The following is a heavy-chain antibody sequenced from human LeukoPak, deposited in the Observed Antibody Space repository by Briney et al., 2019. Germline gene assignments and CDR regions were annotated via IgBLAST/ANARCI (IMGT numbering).Heavy chain of an antibody. CDR2: IYYSVST. CDR3: ARLGRGGSYIDY. V-gene: IGHV4-39*01. D-gene: IGHD1-26*01. CDR1: GGSISSSSYY. Sequence: PSETLSLTCTVSGGSISSSSYYWGWIRQPPGKGLEWIGSIYYSVSTYYNPSLKSRVTISVDTSKNQFSLKLSSVTAADTAVYYCARLGRGGSYIDYWGQGTLVTVSS. J-gene: IGHJ4*02.